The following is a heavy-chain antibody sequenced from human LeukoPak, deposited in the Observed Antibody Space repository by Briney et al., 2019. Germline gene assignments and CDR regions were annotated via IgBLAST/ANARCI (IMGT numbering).Heavy chain of an antibody. CDR1: GGSISSYY. D-gene: IGHD2-2*01. CDR3: VRAPSSNWSCSSTSCYYYYYMDV. V-gene: IGHV4-4*07. Sequence: SETLSLTCTVSGGSISSYYWSWIRRPAGKGLEWIGRIYTSGSTNYNPSLKSRVTMSVDTSKNQFSLKLSSVTAADTAVYYCVRAPSSNWSCSSTSCYYYYYMDVWGKGTTVTVSS. CDR2: IYTSGST. J-gene: IGHJ6*03.